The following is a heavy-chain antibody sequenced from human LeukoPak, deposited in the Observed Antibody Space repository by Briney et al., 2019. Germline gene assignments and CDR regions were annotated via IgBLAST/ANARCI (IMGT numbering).Heavy chain of an antibody. V-gene: IGHV3-7*01. D-gene: IGHD3-22*01. J-gene: IGHJ4*02. CDR1: GFTFSSYA. Sequence: PGGSLRLSCAASGFTFSSYAMSWVRQAPGKGLEWVANIKEDGSKKNYVDSVKGRFTISRDNAKDSLYLQMTSLRAEDTAMYYCATPLDYYDTSGFHQGGDWGQGTLVIVSS. CDR3: ATPLDYYDTSGFHQGGD. CDR2: IKEDGSKK.